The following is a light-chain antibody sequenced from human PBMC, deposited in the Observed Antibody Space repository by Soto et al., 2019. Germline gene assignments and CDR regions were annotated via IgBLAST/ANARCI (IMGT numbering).Light chain of an antibody. V-gene: IGKV3-20*01. CDR1: QNVGSRY. CDR2: GTS. J-gene: IGKJ1*01. CDR3: QQYGSSPRT. Sequence: EIVLTQSPGTLSLSPGERATLSCRASQNVGSRYLAWYQQKPGQAPMLLIYGTSNRATGIPDRFSGSGSGTDFSLTISSLEPGDLAVYYCQQYGSSPRTFGQGTKVEIK.